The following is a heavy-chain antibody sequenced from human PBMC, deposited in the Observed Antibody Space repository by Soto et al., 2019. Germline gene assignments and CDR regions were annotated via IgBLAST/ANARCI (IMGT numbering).Heavy chain of an antibody. CDR2: ISYDGSNK. CDR1: GFTFSSYG. CDR3: AKDRSIRGMPQSSSWYELAYYFDY. Sequence: GGSLRLSCAASGFTFSSYGMHWVRQAPGKGLEWVAVISYDGSNKYYADSVKGRFTISRDNSKNTLYLQMNSLRAEDTAVYYCAKDRSIRGMPQSSSWYELAYYFDYWGQGTLVTVSS. D-gene: IGHD6-13*01. J-gene: IGHJ4*02. V-gene: IGHV3-30*18.